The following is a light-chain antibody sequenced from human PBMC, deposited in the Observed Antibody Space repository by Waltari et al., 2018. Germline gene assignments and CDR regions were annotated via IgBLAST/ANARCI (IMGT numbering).Light chain of an antibody. V-gene: IGKV1-33*01. CDR3: QQYADLPIT. J-gene: IGKJ5*01. CDR2: DAS. Sequence: DIQMTQSPSSLSSSIGDRVTITCQASQDITKYLNWYQQKPGKAPNLLIYDASNLEAGVPSRFSGSGSGTDFSLIISSLHPEDIATYYGQQYADLPITFGQGTRLEIK. CDR1: QDITKY.